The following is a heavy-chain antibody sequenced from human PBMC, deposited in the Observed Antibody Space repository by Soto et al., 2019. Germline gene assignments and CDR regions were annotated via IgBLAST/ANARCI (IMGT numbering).Heavy chain of an antibody. J-gene: IGHJ4*02. V-gene: IGHV4-38-2*01. Sequence: SETLSLTCAVSGYSITTGYYWGWVRRPPGKGLEWIGSVYHSGRTSYNPSLESRVTISVDTSKNQFSLRLSSVTAADTAVYYCARGGNYYDRSGFYTRDDWGQGILVTVYS. CDR1: GYSITTGYY. D-gene: IGHD3-22*01. CDR2: VYHSGRT. CDR3: ARGGNYYDRSGFYTRDD.